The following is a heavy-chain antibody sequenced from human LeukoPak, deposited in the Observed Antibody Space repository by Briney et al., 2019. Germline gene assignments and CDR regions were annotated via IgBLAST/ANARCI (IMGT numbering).Heavy chain of an antibody. CDR1: GFTFSSYA. Sequence: GGSLRLSCAASGFTFSSYAMSWVRQAPGKGLEWVSAISGSGGSTYYADSVKGRFTISRDNSKNTLYLQMNSLRAEDTAVYYCARDPLSYYDSSGYSYWGQGTLVTVSS. J-gene: IGHJ4*02. V-gene: IGHV3-23*01. CDR3: ARDPLSYYDSSGYSY. D-gene: IGHD3-22*01. CDR2: ISGSGGST.